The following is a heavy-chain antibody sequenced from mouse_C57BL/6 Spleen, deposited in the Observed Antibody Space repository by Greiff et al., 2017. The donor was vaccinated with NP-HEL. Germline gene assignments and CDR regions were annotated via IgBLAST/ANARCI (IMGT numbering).Heavy chain of an antibody. J-gene: IGHJ2*01. CDR2: IYPRSGNT. V-gene: IGHV1-81*01. CDR3: ARRSANWDYFDY. CDR1: GYTFTSYG. D-gene: IGHD4-1*01. Sequence: VQLQQSGAELARPGASVKLSCKASGYTFTSYGISWVKQRTGQGLEWIGEIYPRSGNTYYNEKFKGKATLTADKSSSTAYMELRSLTSEDSAVYFCARRSANWDYFDYWGQGTTLTVSS.